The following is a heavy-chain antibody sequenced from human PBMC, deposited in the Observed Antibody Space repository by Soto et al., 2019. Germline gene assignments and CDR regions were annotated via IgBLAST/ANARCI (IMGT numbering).Heavy chain of an antibody. D-gene: IGHD6-13*01. CDR1: GYSFTSFD. V-gene: IGHV1-8*01. CDR3: ARGGDSSTWYDLDY. J-gene: IGHJ4*02. CDR2: MNPNTGNT. Sequence: ASVKVSCKASGYSFTSFDINWVRQATGHGLEWMGWMNPNTGNTGYAQKFQDRVTMTRDTSTGTSYMELSSLTSEDTAVYYCARGGDSSTWYDLDYWGQGTLVTVSS.